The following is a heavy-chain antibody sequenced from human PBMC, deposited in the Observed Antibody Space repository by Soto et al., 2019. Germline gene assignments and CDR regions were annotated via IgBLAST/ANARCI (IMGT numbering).Heavy chain of an antibody. CDR1: GFTFSGYW. Sequence: GGSLRLSCAVSGFTFSGYWMSWVRQAPGKGLEWVANIKQDGNEKYYVDSVKGRFTISRDNAKNSLYLQMNSLRAEDTAVYYCARWGVDDFWSGFYSDYWGQGT. D-gene: IGHD3-3*01. CDR3: ARWGVDDFWSGFYSDY. CDR2: IKQDGNEK. V-gene: IGHV3-7*03. J-gene: IGHJ4*02.